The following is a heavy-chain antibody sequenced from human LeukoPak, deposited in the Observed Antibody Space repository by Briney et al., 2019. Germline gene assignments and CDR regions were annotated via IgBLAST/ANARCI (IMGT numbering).Heavy chain of an antibody. D-gene: IGHD6-19*01. J-gene: IGHJ3*01. CDR1: GGSFSNYY. Sequence: PSETLSLTCAVFGGSFSNYYLHWIRQPPGKGLEWIGEIDHSGNAKYNPSLKNRLTISVDTSKNQFSLNLSSVTAADTAIYYCARVQWLPLDVFNFWGQGTMVTVSS. CDR2: IDHSGNA. CDR3: ARVQWLPLDVFNF. V-gene: IGHV4-34*01.